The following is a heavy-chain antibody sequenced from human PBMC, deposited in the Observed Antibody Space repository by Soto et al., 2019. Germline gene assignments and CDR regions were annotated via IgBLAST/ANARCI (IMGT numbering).Heavy chain of an antibody. CDR2: ISGSGDRT. CDR3: AKDHPRDDYKKVCFQH. D-gene: IGHD4-4*01. J-gene: IGHJ1*01. CDR1: GFTFSSSA. Sequence: GGSLRLSCAGAGFTFSSSAMSWVRQAPGKGPEWVSGISGSGDRTYYSDSLKGRFTISRDNSKNTLYLQMNTLRAEDTAVYYCAKDHPRDDYKKVCFQHWGQGTLVTVSS. V-gene: IGHV3-23*01.